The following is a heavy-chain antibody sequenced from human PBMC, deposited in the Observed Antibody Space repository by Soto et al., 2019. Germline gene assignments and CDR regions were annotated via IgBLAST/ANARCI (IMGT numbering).Heavy chain of an antibody. D-gene: IGHD1-7*01. CDR2: IWYDGSNK. CDR1: GFTFSSYG. CDR3: ARLELYYYYYGMDV. Sequence: GGSLRLSCAASGFTFSSYGMHWFRQAPGKGLEWVAVIWYDGSNKYYADSVKGRFTISRDNSKNTLYLQMNSLRAEDTAVYYCARLELYYYYYGMDVWGQGTTVTVSS. V-gene: IGHV3-33*01. J-gene: IGHJ6*02.